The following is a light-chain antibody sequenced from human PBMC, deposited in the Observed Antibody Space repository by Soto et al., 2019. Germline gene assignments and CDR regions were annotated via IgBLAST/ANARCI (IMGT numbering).Light chain of an antibody. CDR1: QDISNY. CDR2: KAS. CDR3: QQYKTYSRT. J-gene: IGKJ2*01. Sequence: DIQMTQSPSSLSASVGDRVTITCRATQDISNYLAWYQQKPGKAPKILIYKASSLESGVPSRFSGSDSGTEFTLTISSLQPDDFATYYCQQYKTYSRTFGQGTKLEIK. V-gene: IGKV1-5*03.